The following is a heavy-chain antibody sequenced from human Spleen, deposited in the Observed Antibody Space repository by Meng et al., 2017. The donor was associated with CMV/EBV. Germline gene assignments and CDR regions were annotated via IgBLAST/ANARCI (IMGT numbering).Heavy chain of an antibody. CDR1: GFTFGGYP. D-gene: IGHD1-7*01. CDR3: AKLAIDAFDI. J-gene: IGHJ3*02. V-gene: IGHV3-21*04. CDR2: ISTGSKYI. Sequence: GESLKISCAASGFTFGGYPMNWVRQAPGKGLEWVSSISTGSKYIYYADSVKGRFTISRDNAKNSLYLQMNSLRVEDTAVYYCAKLAIDAFDIWGQGTMVTVSS.